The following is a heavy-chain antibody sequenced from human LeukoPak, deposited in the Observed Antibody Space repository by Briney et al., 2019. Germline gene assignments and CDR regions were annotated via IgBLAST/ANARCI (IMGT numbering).Heavy chain of an antibody. D-gene: IGHD4-17*01. V-gene: IGHV4-38-2*01. CDR1: GVSLSGYY. CDR3: ARFYYGDFTFDY. CDR2: IYHSGST. J-gene: IGHJ4*02. Sequence: PSETLSLTCAVYGVSLSGYYWSWIRQPPGKGLEWIGSIYHSGSTYYNPSLKSRVTISVDTSKNQFSLNLNSVTAADTAVYYCARFYYGDFTFDYWGQGTLVTVSS.